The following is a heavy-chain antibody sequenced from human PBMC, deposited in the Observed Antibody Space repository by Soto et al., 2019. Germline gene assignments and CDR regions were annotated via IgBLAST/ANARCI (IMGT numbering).Heavy chain of an antibody. Sequence: NLSLTCTVSGDAISSGGYYRSWIRQQTGKGLEWIGYIYYSGSTYYNPSLKSRDTKSADTSKNQFSLMLSSVTAADTAVYSCASQGQHLGVFFDYWGQGTLVTVSS. CDR2: IYYSGST. CDR1: GDAISSGGYY. J-gene: IGHJ4*02. CDR3: ASQGQHLGVFFDY. V-gene: IGHV4-31*03. D-gene: IGHD3-3*02.